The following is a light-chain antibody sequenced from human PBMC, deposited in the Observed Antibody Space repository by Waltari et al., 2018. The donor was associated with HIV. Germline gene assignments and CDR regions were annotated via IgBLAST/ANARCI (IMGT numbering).Light chain of an antibody. V-gene: IGKV2-28*01. CDR1: QSLLSNNGHNY. CDR2: LGS. Sequence: IVMTQSPLSLPVTPGEPAAISCRSNQSLLSNNGHNYLHWYVQKPGQCPQLLIYLGSNRASGVPDRFSGSGSGTEFTLKISRVEADDVGVYYCLQTLQAPLSFGGGTKVGFK. CDR3: LQTLQAPLS. J-gene: IGKJ4*01.